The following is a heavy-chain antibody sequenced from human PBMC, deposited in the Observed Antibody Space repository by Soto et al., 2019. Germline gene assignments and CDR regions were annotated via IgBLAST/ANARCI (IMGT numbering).Heavy chain of an antibody. J-gene: IGHJ3*02. Sequence: SVKVSCKASGGTFSSYAISWVRQAPGQGLEWMGGIIPIFGTANYAQKFQGRVTITADKSTSTAYMELSSLRSEDTAVYYCARDRVYYDSSGYFGAFDIWGHGTMVTVSS. D-gene: IGHD3-22*01. CDR3: ARDRVYYDSSGYFGAFDI. CDR1: GGTFSSYA. V-gene: IGHV1-69*06. CDR2: IIPIFGTA.